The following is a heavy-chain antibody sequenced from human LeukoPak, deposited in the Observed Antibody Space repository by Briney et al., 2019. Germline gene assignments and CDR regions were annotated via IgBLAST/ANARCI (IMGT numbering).Heavy chain of an antibody. D-gene: IGHD6-19*01. CDR1: GFTFDDYA. J-gene: IGHJ6*03. V-gene: IGHV3-43D*03. CDR2: ISWDGGST. CDR3: AKEGLRSGWYRNDYYYYYMDV. Sequence: GGSLRLSCAASGFTFDDYAMHWVRQAPGKGLEWVSLISWDGGSTYYADSAKGRFTISRDNSKNSLYLQMNSLKAEDTALYYCAKEGLRSGWYRNDYYYYYMDVWGKGTTVTVSS.